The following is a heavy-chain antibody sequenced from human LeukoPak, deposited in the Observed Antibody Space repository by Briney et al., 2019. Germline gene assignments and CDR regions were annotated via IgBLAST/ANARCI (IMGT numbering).Heavy chain of an antibody. Sequence: GGSLRLSCAASGFTLSSDWMTWVRQAPGKGLEWVATIKPDGSEKYYLDSLKGRFTISRDNARNLLYLQMNSLIVEDTAVYYCTIDRSWNFPHWGQGTLVIVSS. V-gene: IGHV3-7*01. CDR1: GFTLSSDW. J-gene: IGHJ1*01. CDR3: TIDRSWNFPH. D-gene: IGHD3-10*01. CDR2: IKPDGSEK.